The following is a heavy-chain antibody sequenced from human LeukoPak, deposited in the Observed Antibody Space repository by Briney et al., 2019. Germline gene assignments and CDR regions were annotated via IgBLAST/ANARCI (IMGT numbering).Heavy chain of an antibody. D-gene: IGHD1-26*01. CDR1: GGSMSSSSYY. J-gene: IGHJ4*02. CDR3: ARHSGSFPFDY. CDR2: IYYSGST. V-gene: IGHV4-39*01. Sequence: SETLSLTCTVSGGSMSSSSYYWGWIRQPPGKGLVWIGCIYYSGSTYYNPSLKSRVTISVDTSKNQFALKLSSVTAADTAVYYCARHSGSFPFDYWGQGTLVTVSS.